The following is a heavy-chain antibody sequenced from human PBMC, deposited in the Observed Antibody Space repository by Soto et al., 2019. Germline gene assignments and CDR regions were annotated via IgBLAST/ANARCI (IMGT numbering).Heavy chain of an antibody. CDR3: XHSASGYCSSTSCYSDWFDP. J-gene: IGHJ5*02. V-gene: IGHV2-5*01. D-gene: IGHD2-2*01. CDR1: GFSLSTSGVG. Sequence: SGPTLVNPTQTLTLTCTFSGFSLSTSGVGVGWIRQPPGKALEWLALIYWNDDKRYSPSLKSRLTITKDTSKNQVVLTMTNMDPVDTATYYCXHSASGYCSSTSCYSDWFDPWGQGTLVTVS. CDR2: IYWNDDK.